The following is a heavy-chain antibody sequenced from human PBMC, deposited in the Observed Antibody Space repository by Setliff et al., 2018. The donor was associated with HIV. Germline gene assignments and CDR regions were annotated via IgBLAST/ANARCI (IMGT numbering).Heavy chain of an antibody. V-gene: IGHV1-24*01. CDR1: GYTHTELS. Sequence: ASVKVSCKVSGYTHTELSIHWVRQAPGKGLEWMGGFDPEDGEVVYEQNFEGRVTMIEDTSTDTAYMELSSLRSEDTAEYYCATVRGYYYNSSRQEYFDYWGQGTLVTVSS. D-gene: IGHD3-22*01. CDR3: ATVRGYYYNSSRQEYFDY. J-gene: IGHJ1*01. CDR2: FDPEDGEV.